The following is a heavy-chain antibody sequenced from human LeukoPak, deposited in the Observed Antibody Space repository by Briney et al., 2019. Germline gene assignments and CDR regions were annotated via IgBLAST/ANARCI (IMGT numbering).Heavy chain of an antibody. D-gene: IGHD3-22*01. CDR2: ISYDGSNK. Sequence: PGRSLRLSCAASGFTFSSYAMHWVRQAPGKGLEWVAVISYDGSNKYYADSVKGRFTISRDNSKNTLYQQMNSLRAEDTAVYYCARDSDYYDSSGPGYFQHWGQGTLVAVSS. CDR3: ARDSDYYDSSGPGYFQH. V-gene: IGHV3-30*04. CDR1: GFTFSSYA. J-gene: IGHJ1*01.